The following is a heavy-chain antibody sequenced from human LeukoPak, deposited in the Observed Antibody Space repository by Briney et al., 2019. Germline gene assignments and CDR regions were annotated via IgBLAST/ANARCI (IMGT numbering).Heavy chain of an antibody. CDR2: INWNGGST. J-gene: IGHJ4*02. CDR1: GFTFDDYG. Sequence: RTGGSLRLSCAASGFTFDDYGMSWVRQAPGKGLEWVSGINWNGGSTGYADSVKGRFTISRDNAKNSLYLQMNSLRAEDTALYYCARDRGSGWYWGGDYWGQGTLVTVSS. V-gene: IGHV3-20*04. D-gene: IGHD6-19*01. CDR3: ARDRGSGWYWGGDY.